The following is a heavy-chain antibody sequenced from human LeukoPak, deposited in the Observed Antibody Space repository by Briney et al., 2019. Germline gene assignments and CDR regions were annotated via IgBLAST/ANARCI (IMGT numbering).Heavy chain of an antibody. CDR2: INSDGSST. CDR1: GFAFSSYW. Sequence: PGGSLRLSCAASGFAFSSYWMHWVRQVPGKGVVWVSRINSDGSSTSYGDSVKGRFTISRDNAKNTLYLQMNSLRAEDTAMYFCARKAGIAAAGNYFDYWGQGTLVTVSS. D-gene: IGHD6-13*01. V-gene: IGHV3-74*01. J-gene: IGHJ4*02. CDR3: ARKAGIAAAGNYFDY.